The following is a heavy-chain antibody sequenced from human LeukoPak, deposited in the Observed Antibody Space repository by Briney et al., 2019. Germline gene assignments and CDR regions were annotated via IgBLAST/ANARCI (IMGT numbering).Heavy chain of an antibody. CDR2: ISGSGGSK. Sequence: GGSLRLSCAASGFTFSTYAMSWVRQAPGKGLEWVSGISGSGGSKYYADSVKGRFTISRDNSKNTLYLQMNSLRAEDTAVYYCAKDQEFTYEITIFGVVWGYFDYWGQGTLVTVSS. CDR1: GFTFSTYA. CDR3: AKDQEFTYEITIFGVVWGYFDY. D-gene: IGHD3-3*01. J-gene: IGHJ4*02. V-gene: IGHV3-23*01.